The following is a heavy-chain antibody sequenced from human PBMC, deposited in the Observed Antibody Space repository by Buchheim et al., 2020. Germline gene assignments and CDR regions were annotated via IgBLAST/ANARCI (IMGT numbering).Heavy chain of an antibody. CDR2: IYYSGST. Sequence: QVQLQESGPGLVKPLQTLSLTCTVSGGSISSGGYYWSWIRQHPGKGLEWIGYIYYSGSTYYNPSLKSRVTISVDTSKNQFSLKLSSVTAADTAVYYCARDYRITIFGVVPINYYYYGMDVWGQGTT. CDR1: GGSISSGGYY. V-gene: IGHV4-31*03. D-gene: IGHD3-3*01. J-gene: IGHJ6*02. CDR3: ARDYRITIFGVVPINYYYYGMDV.